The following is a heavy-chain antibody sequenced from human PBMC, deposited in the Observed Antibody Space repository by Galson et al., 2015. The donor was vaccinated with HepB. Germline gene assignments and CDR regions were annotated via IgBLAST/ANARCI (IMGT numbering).Heavy chain of an antibody. CDR2: INPNSGGT. J-gene: IGHJ4*02. D-gene: IGHD2-2*01. CDR1: GYTFTGYY. CDR3: ARVVVPAAMRLLTGSPDDFDY. V-gene: IGHV1-2*06. Sequence: SVKVSCKASGYTFTGYYMHWVRQAPGQGLEWMGRINPNSGGTNYAQKFQGRVTMTRDTSISTAYMELSRLRSDDTAVYYCARVVVPAAMRLLTGSPDDFDYWGQGTLVTASS.